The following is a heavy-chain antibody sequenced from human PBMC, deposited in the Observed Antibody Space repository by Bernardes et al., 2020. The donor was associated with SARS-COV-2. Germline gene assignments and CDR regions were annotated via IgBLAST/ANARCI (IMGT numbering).Heavy chain of an antibody. D-gene: IGHD4-17*01. CDR3: AGIAVTMEVLDN. CDR2: IIPILGRV. J-gene: IGHJ4*02. Sequence: SVKVSCKASGGTFSSYTLHWVRQAPGQGLEWMGKIIPILGRVNHAQKFQGRLTITADKSTGTAYMELSSLRSEDTAIYYCAGIAVTMEVLDNWGQGTLVTVSS. V-gene: IGHV1-69*02. CDR1: GGTFSSYT.